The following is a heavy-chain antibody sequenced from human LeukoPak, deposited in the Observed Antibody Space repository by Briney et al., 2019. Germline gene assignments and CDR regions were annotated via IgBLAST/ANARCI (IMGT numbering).Heavy chain of an antibody. Sequence: PGGSLRLSCVASGITFSNYAVSWVRQAPEKGLDWVSVISGSAHKIRYADSVKGRFTISRDNSKNTLYLQMNSLRAEDTAVYYCARDVDYGDYPDYWGQGTLVTVSS. CDR3: ARDVDYGDYPDY. CDR2: ISGSAHKI. V-gene: IGHV3-23*01. D-gene: IGHD4-17*01. J-gene: IGHJ4*02. CDR1: GITFSNYA.